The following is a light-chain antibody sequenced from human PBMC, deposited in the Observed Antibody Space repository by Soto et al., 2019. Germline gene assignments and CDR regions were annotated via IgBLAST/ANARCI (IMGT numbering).Light chain of an antibody. CDR2: AAS. CDR1: QTVGSF. Sequence: EIVLTQSPGTLSLSPGERATLSCGASQTVGSFLAWYQQKPGQAPRLLIYAASNRATGIPARFSGSGSGTDFTLTISSLEPEDFAVYYCLQRSNWPWTFGQGTKVDIK. J-gene: IGKJ1*01. V-gene: IGKV3-11*01. CDR3: LQRSNWPWT.